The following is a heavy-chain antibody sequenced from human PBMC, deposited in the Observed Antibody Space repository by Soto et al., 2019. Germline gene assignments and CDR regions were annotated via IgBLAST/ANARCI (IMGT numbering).Heavy chain of an antibody. V-gene: IGHV3-33*01. D-gene: IGHD4-17*01. CDR3: ARDPDYGDYGGVDY. Sequence: GGSLRLSCAASGFTFSSYGMHWVRQAPGKGLEWVAVIWYDGSNKYYADSVKGRFTISRDNSKNTLYLQMNSLRAEDTAVYYCARDPDYGDYGGVDYWGQGTLVIVSS. CDR1: GFTFSSYG. J-gene: IGHJ4*02. CDR2: IWYDGSNK.